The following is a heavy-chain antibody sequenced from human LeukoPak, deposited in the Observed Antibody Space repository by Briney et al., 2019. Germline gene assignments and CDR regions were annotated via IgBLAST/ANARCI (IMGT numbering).Heavy chain of an antibody. CDR2: IYTSGST. CDR3: ARDGPRGDYDY. V-gene: IGHV4-61*02. D-gene: IGHD4-17*01. J-gene: IGHJ4*02. Sequence: PSQTLSLTCTVSGGSICSGSYYWSWIRQPAGKGLEWIGRIYTSGSTNYNPSLKSRVTISVDTSKNQFSLKLSSVTAADTAVYYCARDGPRGDYDYWGQGTLVTVSS. CDR1: GGSICSGSYY.